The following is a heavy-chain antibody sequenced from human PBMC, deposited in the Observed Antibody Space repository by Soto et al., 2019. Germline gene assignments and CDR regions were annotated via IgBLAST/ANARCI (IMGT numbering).Heavy chain of an antibody. D-gene: IGHD6-6*01. Sequence: EVQLLESGGGLVQPGGSLRLSCAASGFTFSSYGMSWVRQAPGKGLEWVSAISSSGGSAYYADSVKGRFPISRDNSKNTLYLQMNSLRAEDTAVYYCARRATSPSSWGQGTLVTVSS. J-gene: IGHJ1*01. CDR1: GFTFSSYG. CDR3: ARRATSPSS. V-gene: IGHV3-23*01. CDR2: ISSSGGSA.